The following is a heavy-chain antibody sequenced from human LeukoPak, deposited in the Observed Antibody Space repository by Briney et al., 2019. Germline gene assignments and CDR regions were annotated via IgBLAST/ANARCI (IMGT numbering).Heavy chain of an antibody. V-gene: IGHV5-51*01. CDR1: GYSFTTYW. D-gene: IGHD4-23*01. CDR2: IWPPDSDT. CDR3: ARALGGNSPFDY. Sequence: GESLKISCKGSGYSFTTYWIGWVRQMPGKGLELMAIIWPPDSDTRYSPSFRGQVTISADKSISTAYLQWASLKASDTAMYYCARALGGNSPFDYWGQGTLVTVSS. J-gene: IGHJ4*02.